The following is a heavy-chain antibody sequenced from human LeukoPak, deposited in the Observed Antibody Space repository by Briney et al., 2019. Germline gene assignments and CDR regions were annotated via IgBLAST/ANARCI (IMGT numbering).Heavy chain of an antibody. Sequence: MPSETLSLTCAVYGGSFSGYYWSWIRQPPGKGLEWIGEINHSGSTNHNPSLKSRVTISVDTSKNQFSLKLSSVTAADTAVYYCARGTAVAGSFDYWGQGTLVTVSS. V-gene: IGHV4-34*01. CDR3: ARGTAVAGSFDY. CDR1: GGSFSGYY. D-gene: IGHD6-19*01. J-gene: IGHJ4*02. CDR2: INHSGST.